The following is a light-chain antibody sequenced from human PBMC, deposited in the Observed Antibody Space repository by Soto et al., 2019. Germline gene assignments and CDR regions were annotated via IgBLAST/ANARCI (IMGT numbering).Light chain of an antibody. J-gene: IGKJ4*01. CDR3: QQSYSTTLT. V-gene: IGKV1-39*01. CDR1: KSISSF. Sequence: IQMTQSQSSLSACLXDRVQITFLASKSISSFLNXXQQXXGXAPQXXXDYXSSLQRGGPSRLSGSGSGTDFTLTISSMQPEHVATYYCQQSYSTTLTFGGGTKVEIK. CDR2: YXS.